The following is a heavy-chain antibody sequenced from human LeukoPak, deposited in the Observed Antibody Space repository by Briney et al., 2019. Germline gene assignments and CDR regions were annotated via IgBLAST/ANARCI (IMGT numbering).Heavy chain of an antibody. V-gene: IGHV3-23*01. J-gene: IGHJ3*02. CDR1: GFTFSNYA. CDR2: ISGSAHDP. Sequence: GGSLRLSCAASGFTFSNYAMNWVRQAPGKGLEWVSLISGSAHDPNYADSVKGRFTISRDNSKNTLYLQMNSLRAEDTALYYCAKAIHLYAFDIWGQGTMVTVSS. CDR3: AKAIHLYAFDI.